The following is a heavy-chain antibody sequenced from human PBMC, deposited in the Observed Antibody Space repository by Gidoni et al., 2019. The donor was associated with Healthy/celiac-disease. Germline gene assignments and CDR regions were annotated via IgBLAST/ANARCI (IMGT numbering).Heavy chain of an antibody. CDR1: GFTFSSYS. CDR3: ARDIAAAGSPVDY. Sequence: EVQLVESGGGLVKPGGSLRLSCAASGFTFSSYSMNWGRQAPGKGLGWVSSISSMRSYIYNADSVKGRFTSSRDNAKNSLYLQMNSLGAEETAVYYCARDIAAAGSPVDYWGQGTLVTVSS. J-gene: IGHJ4*02. CDR2: ISSMRSYI. D-gene: IGHD6-13*01. V-gene: IGHV3-21*01.